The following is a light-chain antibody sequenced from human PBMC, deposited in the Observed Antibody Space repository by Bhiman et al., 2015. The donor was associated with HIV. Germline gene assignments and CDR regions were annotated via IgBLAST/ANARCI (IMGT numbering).Light chain of an antibody. Sequence: QSVLTQPPSVSGAPGQRVTISCTGSSSNIGAGFDVHWYHHLPGTAPKLLIYDNNKRPSGIPDRFSGSKSGTSATLGITGLQTGDEADYYCSSYGGSLWVFGGGTKLTV. CDR1: SSNIGAGFD. V-gene: IGLV1-40*01. J-gene: IGLJ3*02. CDR3: SSYGGSLWV. CDR2: DNN.